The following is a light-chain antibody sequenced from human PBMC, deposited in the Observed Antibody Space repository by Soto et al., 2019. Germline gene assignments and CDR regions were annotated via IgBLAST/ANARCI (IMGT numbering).Light chain of an antibody. J-gene: IGKJ4*01. CDR3: QQYNTWSPLT. Sequence: EIVMTQSPATLSVSPGERATLSCRASQSVSNNLAWYQQKPGQAPRLLIYGASTRATGIPARFSGSGSGTEFTLPISSLQSEDFAVYYCQQYNTWSPLTFGGGTKVETK. CDR2: GAS. V-gene: IGKV3-15*01. CDR1: QSVSNN.